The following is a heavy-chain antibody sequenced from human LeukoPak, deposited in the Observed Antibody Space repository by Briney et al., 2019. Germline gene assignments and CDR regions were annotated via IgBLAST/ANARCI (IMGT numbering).Heavy chain of an antibody. CDR1: GFSLSSYW. V-gene: IGHV3-7*01. D-gene: IGHD5-12*01. Sequence: GGSLRLSCAASGFSLSSYWMSRVRQAPEKGPEWVANIKQDGSEKYYVDSVKGRFTISRDNAKNSLYLQMNSLRAEDTAVYYCVREGLYSGYEWYWGQGTLVTVSS. J-gene: IGHJ4*02. CDR2: IKQDGSEK. CDR3: VREGLYSGYEWY.